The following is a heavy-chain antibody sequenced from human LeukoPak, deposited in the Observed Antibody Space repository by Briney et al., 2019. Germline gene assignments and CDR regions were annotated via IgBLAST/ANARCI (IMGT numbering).Heavy chain of an antibody. CDR2: INPSGGST. Sequence: ASVKVSCKASGYTFTSYYMHWVRQAPGQGLEWMGIINPSGGSTSYAQKFQGRVTMTRDTSTSTVYMELSSLRSEDTAVYYCARDETNCGSTSCYPSNWFDPWGQGTLVTVSS. CDR3: ARDETNCGSTSCYPSNWFDP. V-gene: IGHV1-46*01. D-gene: IGHD2-2*01. CDR1: GYTFTSYY. J-gene: IGHJ5*02.